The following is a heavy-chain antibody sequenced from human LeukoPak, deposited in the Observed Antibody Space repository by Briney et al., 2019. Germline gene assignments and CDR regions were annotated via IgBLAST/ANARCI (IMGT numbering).Heavy chain of an antibody. CDR1: GGSISSFY. Sequence: SETLSLSCTVSGGSISSFYWSWIWQPPGKGLEWIGYIYNRGNTNYNPSLKSRATISEDTSQNQLSLQLRSVTAADTAVYCCAATIKRDYDDTNLDYWGQGTLVTVSS. V-gene: IGHV4-59*01. CDR3: AATIKRDYDDTNLDY. D-gene: IGHD4-17*01. J-gene: IGHJ4*02. CDR2: IYNRGNT.